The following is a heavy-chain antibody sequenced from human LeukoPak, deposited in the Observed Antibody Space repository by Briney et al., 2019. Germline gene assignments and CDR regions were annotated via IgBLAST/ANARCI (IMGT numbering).Heavy chain of an antibody. J-gene: IGHJ3*02. CDR2: IYSSGDS. Sequence: SETLSLTCAVSGGSINSYYWSWIRQPPGQGLEWIAYIYSSGDSNYSPSFKGRVTISVDTSKNQFSLKLTSVAAADTAIYYCARQPSGTAAFDIWGQGTMVIVSS. D-gene: IGHD1/OR15-1a*01. V-gene: IGHV4-59*08. CDR3: ARQPSGTAAFDI. CDR1: GGSINSYY.